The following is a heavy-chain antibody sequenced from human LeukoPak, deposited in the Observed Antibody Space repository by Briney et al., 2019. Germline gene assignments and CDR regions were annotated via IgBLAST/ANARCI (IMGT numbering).Heavy chain of an antibody. CDR1: GGSISSGGYS. Sequence: PSETLSLTCAVYGGSISSGGYSWSWIRQPPGKGLEWIGYIYHSGSTYYNPSLKSRVTISVDRSKNQFSLKLSSVTAADTAVYYCASKGGVAYSSSSGAFDIWGQGTMVTVSS. CDR2: IYHSGST. V-gene: IGHV4-30-2*01. J-gene: IGHJ3*02. D-gene: IGHD6-13*01. CDR3: ASKGGVAYSSSSGAFDI.